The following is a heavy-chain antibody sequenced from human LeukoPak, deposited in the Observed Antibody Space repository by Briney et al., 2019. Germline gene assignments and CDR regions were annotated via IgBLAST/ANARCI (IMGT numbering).Heavy chain of an antibody. D-gene: IGHD4/OR15-4a*01. CDR3: AYLTTDAGDTSP. CDR1: GYTFTSYY. CDR2: INPSGGST. Sequence: ASVKVSCKASGYTFTSYYMHWVRQAPGQGLEWMGIINPSGGSTSYAQKFQGRVTMTRDTSTSTVYMELSSLRSEDTAVYYCAYLTTDAGDTSPWGQGTLVTVSS. V-gene: IGHV1-46*01. J-gene: IGHJ5*02.